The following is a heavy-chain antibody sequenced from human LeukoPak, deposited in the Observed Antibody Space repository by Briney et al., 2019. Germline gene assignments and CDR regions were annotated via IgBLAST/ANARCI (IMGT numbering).Heavy chain of an antibody. CDR2: ISAYNGNT. CDR1: GYTFTSYG. Sequence: GASVKVSCKASGYTFTSYGISWVRQAPGQGLEWMGWISAYNGNTNYAQKLQGRVTMTPDTSTSTAYMELRSLGSDDTAVYYCARDQYDYVWGSYRFDYWGQGTLVTVSS. J-gene: IGHJ4*02. CDR3: ARDQYDYVWGSYRFDY. D-gene: IGHD3-16*02. V-gene: IGHV1-18*01.